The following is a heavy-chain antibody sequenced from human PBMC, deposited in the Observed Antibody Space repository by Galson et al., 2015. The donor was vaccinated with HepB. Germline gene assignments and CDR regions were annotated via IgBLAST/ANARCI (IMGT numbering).Heavy chain of an antibody. D-gene: IGHD3-22*01. CDR1: GGTFSSYA. Sequence: SVKVSCKASGGTFSSYAISWVRQAPGQGLEWMGGIIPIFGTANYAQKFQGRVTITADESTSTAYMELSSLRSEDTAVYYCARDLEHYYDSSGYYSTDYWGQGTLVTVSS. J-gene: IGHJ4*02. V-gene: IGHV1-69*13. CDR2: IIPIFGTA. CDR3: ARDLEHYYDSSGYYSTDY.